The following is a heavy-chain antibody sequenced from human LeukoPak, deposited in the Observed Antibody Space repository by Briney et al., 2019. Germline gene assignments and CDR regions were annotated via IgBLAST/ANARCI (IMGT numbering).Heavy chain of an antibody. Sequence: PSETLSLTCTVSGGSISSYYWSWIRQPPGKGLEWIGYIYYSGSTNYNPSLKSRVTISVDTSKNQLSLKLSSVTAADTAVYYCARDGGVATTSNWFDPWGQGTLVTVSS. CDR2: IYYSGST. CDR1: GGSISSYY. CDR3: ARDGGVATTSNWFDP. D-gene: IGHD5-12*01. V-gene: IGHV4-59*01. J-gene: IGHJ5*02.